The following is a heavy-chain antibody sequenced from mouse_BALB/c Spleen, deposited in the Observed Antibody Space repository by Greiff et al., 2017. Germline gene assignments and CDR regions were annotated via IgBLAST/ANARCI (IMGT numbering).Heavy chain of an antibody. CDR3: ARVDGYSYYYAMDY. Sequence: EVMLVESGGGLVQPGGSLRLSCATSGFTFTDYYMSWVRQPPGKALEWLGFIRNKANGYTTEYSASVKGRFTISRDNSQSILYLQMNTLRAEDSATYYCARVDGYSYYYAMDYWGQGTSVTVSS. J-gene: IGHJ4*01. V-gene: IGHV7-3*02. CDR2: IRNKANGYTT. CDR1: GFTFTDYY. D-gene: IGHD2-3*01.